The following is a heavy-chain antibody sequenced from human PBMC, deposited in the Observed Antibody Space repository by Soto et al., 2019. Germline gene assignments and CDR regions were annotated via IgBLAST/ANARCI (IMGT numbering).Heavy chain of an antibody. D-gene: IGHD1-20*01. J-gene: IGHJ4*02. CDR2: ISYDGSNK. CDR3: AREGRIAGGSDY. V-gene: IGHV3-30-3*01. Sequence: QVQLVESGGGVVQPGRSLRLSCAASGFIFSSYAMHWVRQAPGKGLEWVAVISYDGSNKYYAESVKGRFTISRDNSKNTLYLQMNSLRAEDTAVYYCAREGRIAGGSDYWGQGTLVIVSS. CDR1: GFIFSSYA.